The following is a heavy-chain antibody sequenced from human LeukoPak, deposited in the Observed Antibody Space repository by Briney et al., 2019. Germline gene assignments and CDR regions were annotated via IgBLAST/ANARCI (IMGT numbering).Heavy chain of an antibody. J-gene: IGHJ4*02. D-gene: IGHD2-21*01. CDR3: AILDPPKVHIVVVIGY. V-gene: IGHV3-48*01. CDR1: GFTFSSYA. CDR2: ISSSSSTI. Sequence: PGRSLRLSCAASGFTFSSYAMNWVRQAPGKGLEWVSYISSSSSTIYYADSVKGRFTISRDNSKNTLYLQMNSLRAEDTAVYYCAILDPPKVHIVVVIGYWGQGTLVTVSS.